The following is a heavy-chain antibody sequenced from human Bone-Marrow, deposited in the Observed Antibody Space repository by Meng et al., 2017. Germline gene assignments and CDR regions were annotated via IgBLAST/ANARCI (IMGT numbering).Heavy chain of an antibody. CDR1: GFTVSSNY. CDR3: ARVVFIGGYQLLDY. J-gene: IGHJ4*02. Sequence: GESLKISCAASGFTVSSNYMSWVRQAPGKGLEWVAVIWYDGSNKYYADSVKGRFTISRDNSKNTLYLQMNSLRAEDTAVYYCARVVFIGGYQLLDYWGQGTLVTVSS. CDR2: IWYDGSNK. V-gene: IGHV3-33*08. D-gene: IGHD2-2*01.